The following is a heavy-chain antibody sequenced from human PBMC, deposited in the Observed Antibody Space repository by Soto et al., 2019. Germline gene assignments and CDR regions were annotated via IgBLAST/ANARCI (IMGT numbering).Heavy chain of an antibody. CDR1: GFTFSSYA. CDR2: ISGSGGST. V-gene: IGHV3-23*01. Sequence: EVQLLESGGGLVQPGGSLRLSCAASGFTFSSYAMSWVRQAPGKGLEWVSAISGSGGSTYYADSVKGRFIISRDNSKNTLYLQMNSLRAEDTAVYYCAKLDKGYCSSTSCLLIDYWGQGTLVTVSS. CDR3: AKLDKGYCSSTSCLLIDY. J-gene: IGHJ4*02. D-gene: IGHD2-2*01.